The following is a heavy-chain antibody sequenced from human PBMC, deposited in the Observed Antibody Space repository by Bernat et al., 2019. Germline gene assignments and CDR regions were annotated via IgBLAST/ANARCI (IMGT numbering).Heavy chain of an antibody. CDR3: ARDLGELALYYYYGMDV. J-gene: IGHJ6*02. D-gene: IGHD3-16*01. Sequence: QVQLVESGGGVVQPGRSLRLSCAASGFTFSSYGMHWVRQAPGKGLEWVAVISYDGSNKYYADSVKGRFTISRDNSKNTLYLQMNSLRAEDTAVYYCARDLGELALYYYYGMDVWGQGTTVTVSS. CDR1: GFTFSSYG. CDR2: ISYDGSNK. V-gene: IGHV3-30*19.